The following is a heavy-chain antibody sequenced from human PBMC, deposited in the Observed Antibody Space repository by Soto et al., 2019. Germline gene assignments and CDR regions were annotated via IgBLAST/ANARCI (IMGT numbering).Heavy chain of an antibody. CDR1: GFTFSSYG. Sequence: QVQLVESGGGVVQPGRSLRLSCAASGFTFSSYGMHWVRQAPGKGLEWVAVISYDGSNKYFADSVKGRFTISRDNSKNTLYLQMNSLRAEDTAMYYCAKYPDFGVVTLALDYWGQGTLVTVSS. J-gene: IGHJ4*02. CDR2: ISYDGSNK. V-gene: IGHV3-30*18. CDR3: AKYPDFGVVTLALDY. D-gene: IGHD3-3*01.